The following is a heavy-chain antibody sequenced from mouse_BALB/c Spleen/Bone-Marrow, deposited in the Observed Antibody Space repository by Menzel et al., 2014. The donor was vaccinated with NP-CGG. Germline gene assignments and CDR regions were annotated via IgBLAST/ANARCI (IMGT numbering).Heavy chain of an antibody. Sequence: VQLQQSGAELVKPGASVKLSCAASGFNIKDTYMHWVKQRPEQGLEWIGRIDPANGNTKYDPKFQGKATITADTSSNTAYLQLSSLTSEDTAVYYCAMITTGAWFAYWDQGTLVTVSA. CDR2: IDPANGNT. J-gene: IGHJ3*01. CDR3: AMITTGAWFAY. CDR1: GFNIKDTY. V-gene: IGHV14-3*02. D-gene: IGHD2-4*01.